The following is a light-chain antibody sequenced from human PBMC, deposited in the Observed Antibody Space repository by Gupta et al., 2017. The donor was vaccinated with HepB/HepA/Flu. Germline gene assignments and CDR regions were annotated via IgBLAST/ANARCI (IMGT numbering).Light chain of an antibody. CDR3: KQRNHCLWT. CDR2: KGS. Sequence: DAVMTQSPLSLPVTLGQPASISCRSSQSLVFTDGNIYLSWFHQRPGQSPRRLIYKGSNRESGVPDRFSGSGSGTDFTLKISSVEAEDVGVYYCKQRNHCLWTIGRGTKVEIK. CDR1: QSLVFTDGNIY. J-gene: IGKJ1*01. V-gene: IGKV2-30*01.